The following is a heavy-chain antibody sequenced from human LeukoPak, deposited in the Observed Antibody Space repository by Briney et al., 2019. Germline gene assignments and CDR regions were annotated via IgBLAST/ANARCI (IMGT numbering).Heavy chain of an antibody. CDR2: INHSGST. D-gene: IGHD5-18*01. CDR3: AKSLHGYSSKWFDP. Sequence: KASETLSLTCAVYGGSFSGYYWSWIRQPPGKGLEWIGEINHSGSTNYNPSLRSRVTISVDTSKNQFSLKLSSVTAADTAVYYCAKSLHGYSSKWFDPWGQGTLVTVSS. CDR1: GGSFSGYY. V-gene: IGHV4-34*01. J-gene: IGHJ5*02.